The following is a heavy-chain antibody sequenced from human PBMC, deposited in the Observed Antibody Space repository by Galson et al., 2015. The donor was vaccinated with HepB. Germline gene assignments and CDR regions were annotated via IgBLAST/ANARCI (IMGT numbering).Heavy chain of an antibody. CDR2: IRSKAYGGTT. D-gene: IGHD6-19*01. V-gene: IGHV3-49*03. J-gene: IGHJ4*02. CDR3: ARDEGIAVAELDTPFDY. Sequence: SLRLSCAASGFTFGDYAMTWFRQAPGKGLEWVGFIRSKAYGGTTEYAASVKGRFTISRDDSKSIASLQMNSLNTDDTAVYYCARDEGIAVAELDTPFDYWGQGTLVTVSS. CDR1: GFTFGDYA.